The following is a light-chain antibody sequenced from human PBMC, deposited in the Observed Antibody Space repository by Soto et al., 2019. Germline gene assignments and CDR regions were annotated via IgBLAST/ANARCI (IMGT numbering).Light chain of an antibody. Sequence: DIQMTQSPSSLSASVGDRVTITCRASQSISSYLNWYQQKPGKAPKLLIYAASSLQSGVPSRFSGSGAGTDFTLAISSVQTEGIATYHCHRGYSTPLTFGGVTKVEIK. J-gene: IGKJ4*01. CDR3: HRGYSTPLT. V-gene: IGKV1-39*01. CDR2: AAS. CDR1: QSISSY.